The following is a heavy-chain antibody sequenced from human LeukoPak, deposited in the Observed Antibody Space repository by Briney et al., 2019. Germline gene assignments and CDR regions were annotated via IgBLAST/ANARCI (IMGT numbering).Heavy chain of an antibody. Sequence: GGSLRLSCAASGFTFSSYWMHWVGQAPGKGLVWVSRLMGDESSTSYADSVKGRFTISRDNAKNTLYLQMNSLRVEDTAVYFCARGGSPPEALGDAFDIWGQGTMVTVSS. CDR2: LMGDESST. D-gene: IGHD1-26*01. J-gene: IGHJ3*02. V-gene: IGHV3-74*01. CDR1: GFTFSSYW. CDR3: ARGGSPPEALGDAFDI.